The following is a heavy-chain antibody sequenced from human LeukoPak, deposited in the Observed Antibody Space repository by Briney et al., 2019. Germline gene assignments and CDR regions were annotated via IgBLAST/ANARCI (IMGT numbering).Heavy chain of an antibody. CDR1: GFTFSSYG. CDR2: ISYDGSNK. CDR3: ASSAGYSSSWYLPAVDY. D-gene: IGHD6-13*01. Sequence: PGGSLRLSCAASGFTFSSYGMPWVRQAPGKGLEWVAVISYDGSNKYYADSVKGRFTISRDNSKNTLYLQMNSLRAEDTAVYYCASSAGYSSSWYLPAVDYWGQGTLVTVSS. V-gene: IGHV3-30*03. J-gene: IGHJ4*02.